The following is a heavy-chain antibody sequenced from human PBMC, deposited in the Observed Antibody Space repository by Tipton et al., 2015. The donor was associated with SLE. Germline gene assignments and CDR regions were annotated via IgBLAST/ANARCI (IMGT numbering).Heavy chain of an antibody. J-gene: IGHJ3*02. CDR1: GYSFTSYW. V-gene: IGHV5-10-1*01. CDR2: IDPSDSYT. D-gene: IGHD6-13*01. CDR3: ATPGGFSSPPFDI. Sequence: QLVQSGAEVKKPGESLRISCKGSGYSFTSYWISWVRQMPGKGLEWMGRIDPSDSYTNYSPSFQGHVTISADKSISTAYLQWSSLMASDTAMYYCATPGGFSSPPFDIWGQGTMVTVSS.